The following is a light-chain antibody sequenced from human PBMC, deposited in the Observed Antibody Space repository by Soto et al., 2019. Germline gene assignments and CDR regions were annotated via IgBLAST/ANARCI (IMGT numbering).Light chain of an antibody. Sequence: QSVLTQPASVSGSPGQSITISCTGTSSDVGGYNYVSWYQQRPGKAPKLIIYEVSNRPSGVSNRFSGSKSGNTASLTISGLQAEDEADFYCSSYTSRSTPYVFGTGTKVTVL. CDR2: EVS. CDR1: SSDVGGYNY. V-gene: IGLV2-14*01. CDR3: SSYTSRSTPYV. J-gene: IGLJ1*01.